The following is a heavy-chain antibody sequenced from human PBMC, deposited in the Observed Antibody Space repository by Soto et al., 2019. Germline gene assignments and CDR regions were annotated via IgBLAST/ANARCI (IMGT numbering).Heavy chain of an antibody. V-gene: IGHV1-69*01. D-gene: IGHD3-10*01. CDR3: ASVFAEGWVEPGVVRGNLDT. J-gene: IGHJ5*02. CDR2: ITPIFGTI. CDR1: VEFFSNYG. Sequence: QAQLVQSGAEVKEPGSSVKVSCKASVEFFSNYGISWVRQAPGQGLEWMGGITPIFGTISYAEKFQGRVTITADQATNTVNMQLRSLRSADTAVCYCASVFAEGWVEPGVVRGNLDTWGRGTLVTVSS.